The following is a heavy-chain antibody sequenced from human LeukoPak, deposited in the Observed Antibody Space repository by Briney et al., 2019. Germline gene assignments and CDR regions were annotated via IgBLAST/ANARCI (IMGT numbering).Heavy chain of an antibody. CDR2: TKRKTDGGTT. CDR1: GFTFSKAW. D-gene: IGHD2-2*01. J-gene: IGHJ4*02. Sequence: GRSLRLSCVAAGFTFSKAWMSWVRQAPGKGLEWVARTKRKTDGGTTDYGAPVNGRFTISRDDSKNTLYLQMNSLKIEDTAVYYCTTDLRGGYCRTTSCTVDYWGQGTLVTVSS. CDR3: TTDLRGGYCRTTSCTVDY. V-gene: IGHV3-15*01.